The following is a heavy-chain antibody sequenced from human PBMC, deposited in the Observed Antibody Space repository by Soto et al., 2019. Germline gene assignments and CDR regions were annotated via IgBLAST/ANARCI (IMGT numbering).Heavy chain of an antibody. D-gene: IGHD1-1*01. CDR2: IWYDGSNK. V-gene: IGHV3-33*01. CDR3: ARDSNGYFDY. CDR1: GFTFSSYG. Sequence: QVQLVESGGGVVQPGRSLRLSCAASGFTFSSYGMHWVRQAPGKGLEWVAVIWYDGSNKYYADSVKGRFTISRDNSKNTLYLQMNSLRAEDTAVYYCARDSNGYFDYWGPGTLVTVSS. J-gene: IGHJ4*02.